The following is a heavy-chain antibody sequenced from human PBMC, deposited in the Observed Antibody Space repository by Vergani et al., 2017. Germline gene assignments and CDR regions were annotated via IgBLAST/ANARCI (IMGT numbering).Heavy chain of an antibody. J-gene: IGHJ1*01. CDR1: GYSFNSYR. Sequence: EVQLVQSGAEVKKPGESLKISCKGSGYSFNSYRIGWVRQMPGKGLEWMGNIYPGDSDTRYSPSFKGQGTISADKSISTAYLQWSSLKASDTSMYYCARQGGGSSEYFQHWGQGTLVTVSS. CDR3: ARQGGGSSEYFQH. V-gene: IGHV5-51*01. CDR2: IYPGDSDT. D-gene: IGHD1-26*01.